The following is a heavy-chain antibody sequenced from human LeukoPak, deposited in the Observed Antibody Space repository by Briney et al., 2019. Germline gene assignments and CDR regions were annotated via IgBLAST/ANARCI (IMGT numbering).Heavy chain of an antibody. CDR2: IIPIFGTT. D-gene: IGHD6-13*01. CDR1: GYSFAGYW. J-gene: IGHJ3*02. V-gene: IGHV1-18*04. Sequence: GESLKISCKGSGYSFAGYWIGWVRQMPGKGLEWMGIIPIFGTTNYAQKLQGRVTMTTDTSTSTAYMELRSLRSDDTAVYYCARSRAGAAGTGGAFDIWGQGTMVTVSS. CDR3: ARSRAGAAGTGGAFDI.